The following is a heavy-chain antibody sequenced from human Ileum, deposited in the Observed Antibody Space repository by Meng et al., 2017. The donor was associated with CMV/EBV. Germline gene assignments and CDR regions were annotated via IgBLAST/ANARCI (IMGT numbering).Heavy chain of an antibody. Sequence: GVNFNIARRNWVRQAPGKGVEWVGRIKSKGSGGTTDFAAPVKGRFTISRDDSQNTLFLQMNSLKIEDTAVYYCTAVGTDSYMELDKWGQGTLVTVSS. J-gene: IGHJ4*02. V-gene: IGHV3-15*07. CDR3: TAVGTDSYMELDK. CDR2: IKSKGSGGTT. D-gene: IGHD2-8*02. CDR1: GVNFNIAR.